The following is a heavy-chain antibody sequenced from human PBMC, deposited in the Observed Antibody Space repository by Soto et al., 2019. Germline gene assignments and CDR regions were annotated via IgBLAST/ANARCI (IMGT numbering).Heavy chain of an antibody. CDR2: IYYSGST. CDR1: GGSISSGGYY. J-gene: IGHJ6*02. V-gene: IGHV4-31*03. D-gene: IGHD2-21*01. Sequence: SETLSLTCTVSGGSISSGGYYWSWVRQHPGKGLEWIGYIYYSGSTYYNPSLKSRVTISVDTSKNQFSLKLSSVTAADTAVYYCAASCVGCGGFNYYGMDVWGQGTTVTVSS. CDR3: AASCVGCGGFNYYGMDV.